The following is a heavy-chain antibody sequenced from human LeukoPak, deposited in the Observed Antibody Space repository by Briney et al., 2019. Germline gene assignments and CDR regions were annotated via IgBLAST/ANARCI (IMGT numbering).Heavy chain of an antibody. CDR2: IYHSGST. Sequence: PSETLSLTCTVSAYSISSAYYWGWIRQPPGKGLEWIGSIYHSGSTYYNPSLKSRVTISVDTSKNQFSLKLRFVTAADTAVYYCARVRCSGGSCPYYYYYYYMDVWGKGTTVTVSS. D-gene: IGHD2-15*01. CDR1: AYSISSAYY. J-gene: IGHJ6*03. CDR3: ARVRCSGGSCPYYYYYYYMDV. V-gene: IGHV4-38-2*02.